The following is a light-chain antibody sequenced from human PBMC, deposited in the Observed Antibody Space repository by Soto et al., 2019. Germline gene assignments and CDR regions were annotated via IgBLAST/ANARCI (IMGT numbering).Light chain of an antibody. CDR3: QQFTSYPLT. V-gene: IGKV3-20*01. Sequence: EIVLTQSPGTLSLSPGEKATLSCRASQSVGDTFLSWYQQKPGQAPRLLIYDASSRATGIPDRFSGGGSGTDFTLTISRLEPEDFAVYYCQQFTSYPLTFGGGTKVDIK. CDR1: QSVGDTF. J-gene: IGKJ4*01. CDR2: DAS.